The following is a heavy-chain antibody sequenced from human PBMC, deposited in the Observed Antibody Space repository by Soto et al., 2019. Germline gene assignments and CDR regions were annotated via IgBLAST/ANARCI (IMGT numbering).Heavy chain of an antibody. Sequence: SETLSLTCAVSGGSISSGGYSWSWIRQPPGKGLEWIGYIYHSGSTYYNPSLKSRVTISVDRSKNQFSLKLSSVTAADTAVYYCARVAELYYFDYWGQGTLVTV. CDR1: GGSISSGGYS. CDR2: IYHSGST. CDR3: ARVAELYYFDY. J-gene: IGHJ4*02. V-gene: IGHV4-30-2*01. D-gene: IGHD6-19*01.